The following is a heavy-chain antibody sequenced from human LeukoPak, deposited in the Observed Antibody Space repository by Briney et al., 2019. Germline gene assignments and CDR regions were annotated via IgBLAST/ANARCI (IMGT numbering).Heavy chain of an antibody. V-gene: IGHV4-59*11. CDR2: ISYIGTT. J-gene: IGHJ3*02. CDR3: ARDLVTVTKGFDI. D-gene: IGHD4-17*01. CDR1: DDSFSSHY. Sequence: SETLSLTCAVSDDSFSSHYWTWIRQPPGKGLEWIGYISYIGTTNYNLSLKSRVTISIDTPKNQFSLKLSSVTAADTAVYYCARDLVTVTKGFDIWGQGTMVSVSS.